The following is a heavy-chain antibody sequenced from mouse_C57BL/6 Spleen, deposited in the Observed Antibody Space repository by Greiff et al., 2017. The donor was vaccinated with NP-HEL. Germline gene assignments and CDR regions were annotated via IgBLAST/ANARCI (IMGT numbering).Heavy chain of an antibody. V-gene: IGHV1-22*01. Sequence: VQLQQSGPELVKPGASVKMSCKASGYTFTDYNMHWVKQSHGKSLEWIGYINPNNGGTSYNQKFKGKATLTVNKSSSTAYMELRSLTSEDSAVYYCARFYYDYDGLAYWGQGTLVTVSA. D-gene: IGHD2-4*01. CDR2: INPNNGGT. J-gene: IGHJ3*01. CDR3: ARFYYDYDGLAY. CDR1: GYTFTDYN.